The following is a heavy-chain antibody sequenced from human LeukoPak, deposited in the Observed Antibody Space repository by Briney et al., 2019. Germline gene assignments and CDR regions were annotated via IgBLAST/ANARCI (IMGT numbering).Heavy chain of an antibody. CDR2: INHSGST. D-gene: IGHD6-13*01. V-gene: IGHV4-34*01. CDR3: ARLSSSWFDINWFDP. CDR1: GGSFSGYY. J-gene: IGHJ5*02. Sequence: SETLSLTCAVYGGSFSGYYWSWIRQPPGKGLEWIGEINHSGSTNYNPSLKGRVTISVDTSKNQFSLKLSSVTAADTAVYYCARLSSSWFDINWFDPWGQGTLVTVSS.